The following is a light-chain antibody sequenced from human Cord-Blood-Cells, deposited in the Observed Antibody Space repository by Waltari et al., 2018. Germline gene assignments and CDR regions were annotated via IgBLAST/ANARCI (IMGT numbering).Light chain of an antibody. J-gene: IGLJ1*01. Sequence: QSALTQPRSVSGSPGQSVTISCTGTRSDVGGYNYVSSYQQHPGKAPKLMIYDVSKRPSGVPDRFSGSKSGNTASLTISGLQAEDEADYYCCSYAGSYTYVFGTGTKVTVL. CDR3: CSYAGSYTYV. CDR2: DVS. CDR1: RSDVGGYNY. V-gene: IGLV2-11*01.